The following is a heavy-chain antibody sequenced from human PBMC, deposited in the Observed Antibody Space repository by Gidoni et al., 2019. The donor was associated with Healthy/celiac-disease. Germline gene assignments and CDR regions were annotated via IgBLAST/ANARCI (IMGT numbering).Heavy chain of an antibody. CDR3: ARGNGAARTVTRFDP. J-gene: IGHJ5*02. CDR2: LTPSSGNT. V-gene: IGHV1-8*01. D-gene: IGHD4-4*01. CDR1: GYTFTSYD. Sequence: QVQLVQSEAEVKKTGASVKGSCKASGYTFTSYDINWVRQATGQGLEWMGWLTPSSGNTCYAQKFQGRVTMTSNTSISTSYMELSSLRSEDTAVYYCARGNGAARTVTRFDPWGQGTLVTASS.